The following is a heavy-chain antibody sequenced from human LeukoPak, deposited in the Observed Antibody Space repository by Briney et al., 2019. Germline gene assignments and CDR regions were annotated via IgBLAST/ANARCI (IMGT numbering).Heavy chain of an antibody. CDR1: GFTFSSYA. D-gene: IGHD2-2*01. CDR3: ARDSRRGSTSFLGYYGMDV. V-gene: IGHV3-30*04. J-gene: IGHJ6*02. Sequence: GRSLRLSCAASGFTFSSYAMHWVRQAPGKGLEWVAVISYDGSNKYYADSVKGRFTISRDNSKNTLYLQMYSLRAEDTAVYYCARDSRRGSTSFLGYYGMDVWGQGTTVTVSS. CDR2: ISYDGSNK.